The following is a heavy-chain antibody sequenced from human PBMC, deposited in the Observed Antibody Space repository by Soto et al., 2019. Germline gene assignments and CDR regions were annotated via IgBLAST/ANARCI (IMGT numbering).Heavy chain of an antibody. CDR1: GFTFSSYC. D-gene: IGHD3-3*01. Sequence: QVQLVESGGGVVQPGRSLRLSCAASGFTFSSYCMHWVRQAPGKGLEWVAGICFDGSNKYYADSVKGRFTISRDNSKNQIQLQMNSLRAEDTAVYYGAREARVSKSPFDACDLWGPGKLVTVSS. J-gene: IGHJ3*01. CDR2: ICFDGSNK. CDR3: AREARVSKSPFDACDL. V-gene: IGHV3-33*01.